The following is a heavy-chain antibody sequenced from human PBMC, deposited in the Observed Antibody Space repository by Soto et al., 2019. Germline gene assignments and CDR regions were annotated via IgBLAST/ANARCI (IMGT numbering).Heavy chain of an antibody. Sequence: QVQLQQSGPGLVKPSQTLSLTCAISGDSVSSNSAAWTWIRQSPSRGLEWLGRTYYRSKWYNDYAVSVKSRITTNPDTSKNQFSLQLNSVTPEDTAVYYCARDFFYAWDMDYGMDVWGQGTTVTVSS. D-gene: IGHD1-26*01. J-gene: IGHJ6*02. CDR2: TYYRSKWYN. V-gene: IGHV6-1*01. CDR3: ARDFFYAWDMDYGMDV. CDR1: GDSVSSNSAA.